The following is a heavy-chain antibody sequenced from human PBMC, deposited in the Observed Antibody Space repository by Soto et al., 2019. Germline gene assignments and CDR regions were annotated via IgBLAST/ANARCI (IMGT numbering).Heavy chain of an antibody. Sequence: SETLSLTCTVSGGSISSSRYYCGWTRQPPGKGLEWIGSIYYSGSTYYNPSLKSRVTISVDTSKNQFSLKLSSVTAADTAVYYCARGGKSPPYRIAVAGTWSALFDPWGQGTLVTVSS. D-gene: IGHD6-19*01. CDR1: GGSISSSRYY. CDR3: ARGGKSPPYRIAVAGTWSALFDP. V-gene: IGHV4-39*07. J-gene: IGHJ5*02. CDR2: IYYSGST.